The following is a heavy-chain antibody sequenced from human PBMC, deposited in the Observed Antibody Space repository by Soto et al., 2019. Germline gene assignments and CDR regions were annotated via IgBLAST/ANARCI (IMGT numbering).Heavy chain of an antibody. CDR3: ARGIERMNHGRYFYAMEV. D-gene: IGHD1-1*01. CDR1: GGSVSSGSYY. CDR2: IYYSVSP. J-gene: IGHJ6*02. V-gene: IGHV4-61*01. Sequence: QVQLQESGPGLVKPSETLSLTCTVSGGSVSSGSYYWSSIRQPPWKGLEWIGYIYYSVSPNYNPSLKCRVTICVDTSTIQFALKLSSATAADTAVYDCARGIERMNHGRYFYAMEVWCQGNTVTFSS.